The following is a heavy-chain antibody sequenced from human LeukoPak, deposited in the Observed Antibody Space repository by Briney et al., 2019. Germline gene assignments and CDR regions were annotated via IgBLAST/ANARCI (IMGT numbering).Heavy chain of an antibody. J-gene: IGHJ4*02. V-gene: IGHV3-21*01. D-gene: IGHD3-3*01. CDR3: ARKHLPYYDFWSGFYYFDY. CDR1: GFTFSSYS. CDR2: ISSSSSYI. Sequence: AGGSLRLSCAASGFTFSSYSMNWVRQAPGKGLEWVSSISSSSSYIYYADSVKGRFTISRDNAKNSLYLQMNSLRAEDTAVYYCARKHLPYYDFWSGFYYFDYWGQGTLVTVSS.